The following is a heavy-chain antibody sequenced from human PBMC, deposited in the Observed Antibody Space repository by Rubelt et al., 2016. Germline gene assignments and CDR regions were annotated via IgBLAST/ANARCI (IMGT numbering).Heavy chain of an antibody. J-gene: IGHJ4*02. V-gene: IGHV4-34*02. Sequence: QVQLQQWGAGLLKPSETLSLTCAVYGGSFSGYYWSWIRQPPGKGLEWIGEINHGGSTNYNPSLTSRVTISINTSRNQFSLKRTAVTAADPAVYYCARHEYGSETSCYDIWGQGSLVTVSS. CDR1: GGSFSGYY. D-gene: IGHD2-2*01. CDR2: INHGGST. CDR3: ARHEYGSETSCYDI.